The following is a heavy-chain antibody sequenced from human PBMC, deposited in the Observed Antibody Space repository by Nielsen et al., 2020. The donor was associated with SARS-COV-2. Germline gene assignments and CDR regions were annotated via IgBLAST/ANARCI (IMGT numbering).Heavy chain of an antibody. CDR1: GGSISSSSYY. D-gene: IGHD3-10*01. CDR2: IYHSGST. V-gene: IGHV4-30-4*08. Sequence: SETLSLTCTVSGGSISSSSYYWGWIRQPPGKGLEWITYIYHSGSTYYNPSLKSRVSISVDTSKNQFSLNLSSVTAADTAMYYCARYYVSGMYGMDVWGPGTTVTVSS. J-gene: IGHJ6*02. CDR3: ARYYVSGMYGMDV.